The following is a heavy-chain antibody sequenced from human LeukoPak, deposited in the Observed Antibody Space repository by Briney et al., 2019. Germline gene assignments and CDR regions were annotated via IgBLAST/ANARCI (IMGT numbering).Heavy chain of an antibody. CDR1: GASITTYS. V-gene: IGHV4-59*08. CDR2: FSLGGSGTT. J-gene: IGHJ5*02. CDR3: ARWDDSAWAFGT. D-gene: IGHD6-19*01. Sequence: SETLSLTCIVSGASITTYSWNWLRQSPGKGLEWIGYFSLGGSGTTSYTSSLKSRVTISRDTSKNQLSLKRTSVTAADTAVYYCARWDDSAWAFGTWGPGTLVTVSS.